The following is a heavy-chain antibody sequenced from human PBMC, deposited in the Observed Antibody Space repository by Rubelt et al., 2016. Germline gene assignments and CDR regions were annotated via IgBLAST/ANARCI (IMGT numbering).Heavy chain of an antibody. CDR1: RGSLSGYS. CDR2: ILHSGST. Sequence: QVQLQQWGAGVVQPSETLSLTCAVSRGSLSGYSWSWIRQSPRLGLEWIAEILHSGSTNRNPSLKSRVSISVDKSKNQFSLRLSSVTAADTALYYCARRVNTPTWYFDLWGRGTQVTVSS. V-gene: IGHV4-34*02. J-gene: IGHJ2*01. D-gene: IGHD4-17*01. CDR3: ARRVNTPTWYFDL.